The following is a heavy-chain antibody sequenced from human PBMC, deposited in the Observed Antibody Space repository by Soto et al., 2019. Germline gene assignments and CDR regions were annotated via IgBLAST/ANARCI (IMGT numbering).Heavy chain of an antibody. CDR1: GGSISSYY. V-gene: IGHV4-59*12. Sequence: NPSETLSLTCTVSGGSISSYYWSWIRQPPGKGLEWIGYIYYSGSTNYDPSLKSRIIINPDTSKNQFSLQLKSVTPEDTAVYYCVRDRYSSSGWFDPWGQGTPVTVSS. J-gene: IGHJ5*02. CDR3: VRDRYSSSGWFDP. CDR2: IYYSGST. D-gene: IGHD3-10*01.